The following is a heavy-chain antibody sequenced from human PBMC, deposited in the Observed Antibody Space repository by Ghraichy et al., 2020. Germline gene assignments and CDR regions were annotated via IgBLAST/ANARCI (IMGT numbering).Heavy chain of an antibody. Sequence: SQTLSLTCTVSGDSINNDHYYWGWIRQPPGKGLEWIGSISYSGSTYYNPSLKSRLTISVAPSKNRFSLTLTSVTAADTAVYYCARHGGWAYFNSWGQGTLVPVSS. CDR2: ISYSGST. V-gene: IGHV4-39*01. D-gene: IGHD2-21*01. CDR1: GDSINNDHYY. J-gene: IGHJ4*02. CDR3: ARHGGWAYFNS.